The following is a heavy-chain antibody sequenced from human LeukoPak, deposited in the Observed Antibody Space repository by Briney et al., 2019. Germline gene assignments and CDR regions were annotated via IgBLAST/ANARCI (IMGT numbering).Heavy chain of an antibody. CDR1: GFTFDDYA. V-gene: IGHV3-9*01. CDR2: ISWNSGSI. CDR3: AKDMTYDSSGYYNGIGNFDY. D-gene: IGHD3-22*01. Sequence: GGSLRLSCAASGFTFDDYAMHWVRQAPGKGLEWVSGISWNSGSIGYADSVKGRFTISRDNAKNSLYLQMNSLRAEDTALYYCAKDMTYDSSGYYNGIGNFDYWGQGTLVTVSS. J-gene: IGHJ4*02.